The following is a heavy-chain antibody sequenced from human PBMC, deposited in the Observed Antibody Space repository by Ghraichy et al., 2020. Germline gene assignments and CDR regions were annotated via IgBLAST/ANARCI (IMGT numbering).Heavy chain of an antibody. CDR2: LNTDGTTV. CDR1: GFSFTDYW. V-gene: IGHV3-74*01. D-gene: IGHD1-14*01. CDR3: VRSYKDGLRHFDY. Sequence: GGSLRLSCAASGFSFTDYWMHWVRQTPGRGLEWVSHLNTDGTTVNYADSVKGRFTISRDNAKNTMYLQMISLTVEDTAFYYCVRSYKDGLRHFDYWDQGTLVTVSS. J-gene: IGHJ4*02.